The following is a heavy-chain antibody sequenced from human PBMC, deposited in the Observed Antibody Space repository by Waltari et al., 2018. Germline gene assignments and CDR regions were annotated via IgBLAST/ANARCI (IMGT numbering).Heavy chain of an antibody. CDR3: AGGGGFLCDI. CDR2: IKQDGSEI. J-gene: IGHJ3*02. CDR1: GFTFSSLW. V-gene: IGHV3-7*01. Sequence: EVQLVESGGGLVQPGGSLRLSCAVSGFTFSSLWLSWFRQAPGKGLDWVANIKQDGSEIYYVDSVKGRFTISRDNAKNSLYLQMNSLTTEDTAVYYCAGGGGFLCDIWGQGTLVTVSS. D-gene: IGHD3-3*01.